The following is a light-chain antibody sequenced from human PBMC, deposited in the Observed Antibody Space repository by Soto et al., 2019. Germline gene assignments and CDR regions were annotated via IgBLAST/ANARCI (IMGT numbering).Light chain of an antibody. CDR3: LQDYNYPRT. J-gene: IGKJ1*01. CDR1: QGIRNE. V-gene: IGKV1-6*01. CDR2: AAS. Sequence: AIQMTQSPSSLSAAVGDKVTITCRASQGIRNELGWYQQKPGKAPRLLIYAASSLQTGVPSRFSGSGSGTDFTLTISSLQPEDFATYYCLQDYNYPRTFGHGTKVEIK.